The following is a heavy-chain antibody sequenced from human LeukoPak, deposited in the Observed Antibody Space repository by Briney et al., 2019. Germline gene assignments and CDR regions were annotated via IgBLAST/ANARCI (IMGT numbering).Heavy chain of an antibody. V-gene: IGHV3-33*01. J-gene: IGHJ3*02. Sequence: GGSLRLSCAASGFTFSSYGMHWVRQAPGKGLEWVAVIWYDGSNKYYADSVKGRLTISRDNSKNTLYLQMNSLRAEDTAVYYCARDKSNPGPVVVITSRAADAFDIWGQGTMVTVSS. D-gene: IGHD3-22*01. CDR3: ARDKSNPGPVVVITSRAADAFDI. CDR2: IWYDGSNK. CDR1: GFTFSSYG.